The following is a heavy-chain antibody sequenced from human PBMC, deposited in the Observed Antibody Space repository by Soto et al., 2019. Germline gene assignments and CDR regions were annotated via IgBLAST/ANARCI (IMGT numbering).Heavy chain of an antibody. CDR2: INPKNGDT. CDR1: GYTFTGYY. Sequence: ASVKVSCKASGYTFTGYYMHWLRQAPGQGLEWMGWINPKNGDTHYAQKFRGWVTLTRDTSISTASMEFRRLTSDDTAVYYCARIYEYRHGNDYWGQGTPVTVSS. D-gene: IGHD3-16*01. V-gene: IGHV1-2*04. CDR3: ARIYEYRHGNDY. J-gene: IGHJ4*02.